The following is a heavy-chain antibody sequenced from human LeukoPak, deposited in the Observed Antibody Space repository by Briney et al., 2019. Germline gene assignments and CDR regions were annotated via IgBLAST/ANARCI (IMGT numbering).Heavy chain of an antibody. Sequence: SETLSLTCTVSGGSISSYYWSWIRQPAGKGLEWIGTIYYSGNTYYNPSLRTRVTMSVDTSKKQFSLKLSSVTAADTAVYYCARHLFGSGYYPDYWGQGTLVTVSS. D-gene: IGHD3-22*01. CDR1: GGSISSYY. V-gene: IGHV4-59*04. J-gene: IGHJ4*02. CDR3: ARHLFGSGYYPDY. CDR2: IYYSGNT.